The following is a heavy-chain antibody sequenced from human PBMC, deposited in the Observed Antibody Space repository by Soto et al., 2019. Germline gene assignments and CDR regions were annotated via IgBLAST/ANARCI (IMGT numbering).Heavy chain of an antibody. D-gene: IGHD1-26*01. J-gene: IGHJ5*02. Sequence: GASVKVSCKASGVTFSSYAISWVRQAPGQGLEWMGGIIPIFGTANYAQKFQGRVTITADESTSTAYMELSSLRSEDTAVYYCARDGSGSYPTPLNWFDPWGQGTLVTVSS. CDR2: IIPIFGTA. CDR3: ARDGSGSYPTPLNWFDP. CDR1: GVTFSSYA. V-gene: IGHV1-69*13.